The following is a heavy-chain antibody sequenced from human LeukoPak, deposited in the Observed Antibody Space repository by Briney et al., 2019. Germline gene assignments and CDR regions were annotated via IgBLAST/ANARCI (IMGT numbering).Heavy chain of an antibody. Sequence: GASVKVSCKPSGYTFTSYYIHWVRQAPGQGLEWMGVINPSAGSTRYAQNFRGRVTMTRDTSTSTVYMDLSRLRSEDTAVYYCARDQAVVPGPYYYYMDVWGKGTTVTVSS. J-gene: IGHJ6*03. D-gene: IGHD2-2*01. V-gene: IGHV1-46*01. CDR1: GYTFTSYY. CDR3: ARDQAVVPGPYYYYMDV. CDR2: INPSAGST.